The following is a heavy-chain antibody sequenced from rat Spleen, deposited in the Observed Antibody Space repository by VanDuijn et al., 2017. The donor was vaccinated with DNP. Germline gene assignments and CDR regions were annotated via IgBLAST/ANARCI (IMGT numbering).Heavy chain of an antibody. V-gene: IGHV5-46*01. CDR3: TRVRVGARFDY. CDR2: ISTSGGTT. Sequence: EVQLVETGGGLVQPGRSMKLSCAASGFTFSSFPMAWVRQAPTKGLEWVATISTSGGTTYYRDSVKGRFTISRDNAITTLYLQMNSLRSEDTATYYCTRVRVGARFDYWGQGVMVTVSS. CDR1: GFTFSSFP. J-gene: IGHJ2*01. D-gene: IGHD1-11*01.